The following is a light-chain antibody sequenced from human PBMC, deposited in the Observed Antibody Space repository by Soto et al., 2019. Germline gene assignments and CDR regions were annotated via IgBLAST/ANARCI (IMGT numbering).Light chain of an antibody. CDR3: QTWATGICV. V-gene: IGLV4-69*01. Sequence: QPVLTQSPSASASLGASVKLTCTLSSGHSSYAIAWHQQQPEKGPRYLMKLNSDGSHSKGDGIPDRFSGSSSGAERYLTISSLQSEDEADYYCQTWATGICVFGTGTKLTVL. CDR2: LNSDGSH. CDR1: SGHSSYA. J-gene: IGLJ1*01.